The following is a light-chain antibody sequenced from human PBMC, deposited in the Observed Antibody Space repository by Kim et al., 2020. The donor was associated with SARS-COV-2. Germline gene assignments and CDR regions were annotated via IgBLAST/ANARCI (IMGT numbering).Light chain of an antibody. CDR2: NDG. V-gene: IGLV6-57*03. Sequence: KTVTLSCARSRGSLATNYVHWYQQRPGSAPTTVIFNDGQRPSGVPDRFSGSINSSSNSASLTISGLKTEDEADYYCQSTDTRIRVIFGGGTQLTVL. CDR1: RGSLATNY. J-gene: IGLJ2*01. CDR3: QSTDTRIRVI.